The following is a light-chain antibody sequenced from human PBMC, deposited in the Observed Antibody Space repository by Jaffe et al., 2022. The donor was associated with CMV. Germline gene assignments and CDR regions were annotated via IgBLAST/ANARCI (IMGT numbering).Light chain of an antibody. CDR3: LQRINWPEIT. J-gene: IGKJ5*01. V-gene: IGKV3-11*01. Sequence: EIVLTQSPATLSLSPGERATLSCRASQSVSSYLAWYQQKPGQAPRLLIYDASNRATGIPARFSGSGSGTDFTLTISSLEPEDFAVYYCLQRINWPEITFGQGTRLETK. CDR1: QSVSSY. CDR2: DAS.